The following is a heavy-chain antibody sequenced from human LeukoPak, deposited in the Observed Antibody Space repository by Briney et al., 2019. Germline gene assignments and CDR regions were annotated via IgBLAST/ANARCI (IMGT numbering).Heavy chain of an antibody. CDR2: ISAYNGNT. V-gene: IGHV1-18*01. CDR3: ARDRRCSSTSCYFTD. Sequence: ASVKVSRKASGGTFSSYAISWVRQAPGQGLEWMGWISAYNGNTNYAQKLQGRVTMTTDTSTSTAYMELRGLRSDDTAVYYCARDRRCSSTSCYFTDWGQGPLVTVSS. D-gene: IGHD2-2*01. CDR1: GGTFSSYA. J-gene: IGHJ1*01.